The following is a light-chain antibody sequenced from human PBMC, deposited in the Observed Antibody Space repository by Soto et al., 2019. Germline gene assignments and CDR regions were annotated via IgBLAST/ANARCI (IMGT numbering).Light chain of an antibody. Sequence: QSALTQPASVSGSPGQSITISCTGTNSDVGIYNLVSWYQKHPGKAPKLMIYEGTKRPSGVSNRFSGSKSGNTDSLTISGLQAEDEADYFCCSYALSGTVVFGGGTKVTVL. CDR2: EGT. CDR1: NSDVGIYNL. CDR3: CSYALSGTVV. V-gene: IGLV2-23*01. J-gene: IGLJ2*01.